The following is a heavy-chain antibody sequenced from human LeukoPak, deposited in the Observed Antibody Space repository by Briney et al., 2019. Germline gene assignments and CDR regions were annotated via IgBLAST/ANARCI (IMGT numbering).Heavy chain of an antibody. CDR1: GFTFTNYP. D-gene: IGHD3-3*01. CDR3: AKTSHYDFWSGHQTNWFDP. Sequence: GGSLRLSCAASGFTFTNYPMSWVRQAPGKGLEWVSAISGSGGSTYYADSVKGRFTISRDNSKNTLYLQMNSLRAEDTAVYYCAKTSHYDFWSGHQTNWFDPWGQGTLVTVSS. CDR2: ISGSGGST. J-gene: IGHJ5*02. V-gene: IGHV3-23*01.